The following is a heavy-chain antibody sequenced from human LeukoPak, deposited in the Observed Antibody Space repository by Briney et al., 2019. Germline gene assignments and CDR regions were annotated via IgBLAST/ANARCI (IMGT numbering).Heavy chain of an antibody. CDR1: GFTFSSYA. J-gene: IGHJ6*03. CDR3: ARVGGPVKTFRDSVSHYVAV. Sequence: GGSLRLSCAASGFTFSSYAMSWVRQAPGKGLEWVSAISGSGGSTYYADSVKGRFTISRDNSKNTLYLQMNSLRAEDTALYYCARVGGPVKTFRDSVSHYVAVWGKGTKVTVSS. V-gene: IGHV3-23*01. CDR2: ISGSGGST. D-gene: IGHD3-16*01.